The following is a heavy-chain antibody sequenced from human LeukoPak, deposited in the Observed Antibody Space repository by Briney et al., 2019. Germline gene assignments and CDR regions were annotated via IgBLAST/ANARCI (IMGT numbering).Heavy chain of an antibody. J-gene: IGHJ5*02. CDR3: AREQETYYDTLTGENWFDP. CDR1: GGSISSGGYY. CDR2: IYYSGST. V-gene: IGHV4-31*03. D-gene: IGHD3-9*01. Sequence: SQTLTLTCTVSGGSISSGGYYWSWIHQHPGKGLEWIGYIYYSGSTYSNPSLKSRVTISVDTSKNQFSLKLSSVTAADTAVYYCAREQETYYDTLTGENWFDPWGQGTLVTVSS.